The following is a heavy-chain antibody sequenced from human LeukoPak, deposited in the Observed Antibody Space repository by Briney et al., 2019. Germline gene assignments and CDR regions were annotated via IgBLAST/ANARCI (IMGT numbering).Heavy chain of an antibody. J-gene: IGHJ4*02. CDR2: ISSISSYI. D-gene: IGHD3-16*01. CDR1: GFPFSSYA. Sequence: GGSLRLSCAASGFPFSSYAMHWVRPAPGKGLEWVSAISSISSYIHYADSVKGRFTISRDNAKNSLYLQMNSLRAEDTAVYYFAREIMVDYWGQGTLVTVSS. CDR3: AREIMVDY. V-gene: IGHV3-21*01.